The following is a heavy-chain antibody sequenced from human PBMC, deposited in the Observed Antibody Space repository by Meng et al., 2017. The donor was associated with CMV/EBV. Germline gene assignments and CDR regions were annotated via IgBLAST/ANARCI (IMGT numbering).Heavy chain of an antibody. V-gene: IGHV3-23*01. CDR1: GFTFSSYD. J-gene: IGHJ4*02. CDR2: IGASGSST. D-gene: IGHD4-17*01. Sequence: GESLKISCAASGFTFSSYDMNWVRQAPGKGLEWVSFIGASGSSTFYADSVKGRFTISRDNSKNTLYLQMNSLRAEDTAVYYCARDGPYGDPLHYWGQGTLVTVSS. CDR3: ARDGPYGDPLHY.